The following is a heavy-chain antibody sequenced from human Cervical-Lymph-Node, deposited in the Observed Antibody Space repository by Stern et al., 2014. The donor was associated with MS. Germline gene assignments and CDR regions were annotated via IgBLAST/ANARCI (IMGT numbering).Heavy chain of an antibody. CDR2: ISPCFNTA. CDR3: ASSLVASGH. V-gene: IGHV1-69*06. D-gene: IGHD2-8*02. Sequence: QVQLVQSGAEVKKPGSSVKVSCKASGGTFRTHPITWVRQAPGQGLEWTGGISPCFNTANYAQKIQGRITITADKSTGTNYMEISSLRSDDTAIYYCASSLVASGHWGQGTLVIVS. CDR1: GGTFRTHP. J-gene: IGHJ4*02.